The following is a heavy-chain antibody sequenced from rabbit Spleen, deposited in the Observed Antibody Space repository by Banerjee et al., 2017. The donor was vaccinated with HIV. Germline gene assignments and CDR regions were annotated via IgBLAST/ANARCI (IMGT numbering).Heavy chain of an antibody. J-gene: IGHJ4*01. CDR1: GFSFSSNW. CDR3: ARDLAGVIGWNFNL. Sequence: LEESGGGLVKPGGTLTLTCTVSGFSFSSNWICWVRQAPGKGLEWIGCINTSTGTTVYATWAKGRFTISRTSSPSVTLQMTSLTAADTATYFCARDLAGVIGWNFNLWGPGTLVTVS. D-gene: IGHD4-1*01. V-gene: IGHV1S45*01. CDR2: INTSTGTT.